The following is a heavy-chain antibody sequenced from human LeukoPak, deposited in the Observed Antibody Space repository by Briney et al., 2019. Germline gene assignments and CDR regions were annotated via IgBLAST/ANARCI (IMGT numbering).Heavy chain of an antibody. J-gene: IGHJ6*03. CDR1: GFTFSSYG. V-gene: IGHV3-30*02. CDR2: IRYDGSNK. Sequence: GGSLRLSCAASGFTFSSYGMHWVRQAPGKGLEWVAFIRYDGSNKYYADSAKGRFTISRDNSKNTLYLQMNSLRAEDTAVYYCANRYYGSGSHIYYYYMDVWGKGTTVTVSS. CDR3: ANRYYGSGSHIYYYYMDV. D-gene: IGHD3-10*01.